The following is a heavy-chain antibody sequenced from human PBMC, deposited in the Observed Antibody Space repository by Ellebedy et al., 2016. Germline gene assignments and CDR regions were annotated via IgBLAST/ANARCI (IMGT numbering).Heavy chain of an antibody. V-gene: IGHV6-1*01. J-gene: IGHJ5*01. CDR3: ARAGGSGSYHRNWLDS. CDR1: GDAVSRNMTT. D-gene: IGHD3-10*01. Sequence: SETLSLTXAISGDAVSRNMTTWHWIRQSPSRGLEWLGRTYYRSAWYDDYGTFVKGRIVITADISKNQFSLQLRSVSPDDTAVYYCARAGGSGSYHRNWLDSWGQGTLVTVSS. CDR2: TYYRSAWYD.